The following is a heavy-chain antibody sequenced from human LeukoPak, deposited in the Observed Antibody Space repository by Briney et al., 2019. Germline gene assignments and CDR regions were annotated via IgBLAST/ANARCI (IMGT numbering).Heavy chain of an antibody. CDR2: ISYSGST. V-gene: IGHV4-59*02. CDR1: GGSVTTHY. CDR3: VYGEITYYFDY. J-gene: IGHJ4*02. D-gene: IGHD3-10*02. Sequence: PSETLPLTCTVSGGSVTTHYCTWIRQPPGKGLEWIGYISYSGSTNYNPSLKSRVTISVDTSKNQFSLNLSSVTAADTAVYYCVYGEITYYFDYWGQGTLVTVSS.